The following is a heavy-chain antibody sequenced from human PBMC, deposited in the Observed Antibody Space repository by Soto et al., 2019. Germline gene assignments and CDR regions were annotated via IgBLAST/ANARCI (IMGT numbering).Heavy chain of an antibody. CDR2: ISGSGGST. CDR3: AKVGNCGGDCSYYYYGMDV. D-gene: IGHD2-21*02. V-gene: IGHV3-23*01. CDR1: GFTFSSYA. Sequence: GGSLRLSCAASGFTFSSYAMSWVRQAPGKGLEWVSAISGSGGSTYYADSVKGRFTISRDNSKNTLYLQMNSLRAEDTAVYYCAKVGNCGGDCSYYYYGMDVWGQGTTVTVSS. J-gene: IGHJ6*02.